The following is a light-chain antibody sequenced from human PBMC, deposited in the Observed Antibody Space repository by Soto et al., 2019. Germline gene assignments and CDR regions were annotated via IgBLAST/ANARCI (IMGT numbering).Light chain of an antibody. CDR1: SSDVGGYNY. V-gene: IGLV2-11*01. J-gene: IGLJ2*01. CDR2: DVT. Sequence: QAVVTQPRSVSGSPGQSVTISCTGTSSDVGGYNYVSWYQQHPGKAPKLMIYDVTKRPSGVPDRFSGSKSGNTASLTISGLQAADEADYYCCSYTGSSTFRVLFGGGTKLTVL. CDR3: CSYTGSSTFRVL.